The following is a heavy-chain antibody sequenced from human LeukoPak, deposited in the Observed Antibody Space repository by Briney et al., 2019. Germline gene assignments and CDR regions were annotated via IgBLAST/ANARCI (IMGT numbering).Heavy chain of an antibody. D-gene: IGHD2-15*01. V-gene: IGHV4-30-4*01. CDR3: ARGGYCSGGSCYPWFDP. CDR1: GGSISSGDYY. J-gene: IGHJ5*02. Sequence: SQTLSLTCTVSGGSISSGDYYWSWIRQPPGKGLEWIGYIYYSGSTYYNPSLKSRVTISVDTSKNQFSLKLSSVTAADTAVYYCARGGYCSGGSCYPWFDPWGQGTLVTVSS. CDR2: IYYSGST.